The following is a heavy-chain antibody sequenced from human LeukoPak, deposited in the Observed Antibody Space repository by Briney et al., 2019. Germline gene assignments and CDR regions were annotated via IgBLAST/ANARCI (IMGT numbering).Heavy chain of an antibody. D-gene: IGHD2-15*01. CDR2: ISYDGSNK. V-gene: IGHV3-30*03. J-gene: IGHJ4*02. CDR3: AILTDY. CDR1: GFTFSSYG. Sequence: GSSLRLSCAASGFTFSSYGMHGVRQAPGRGLEWVAVISYDGSNKYYADSVKGRFTISRDNSKNALYLQMNSLRAEDTAVYYCAILTDYWGQGTLVTVSS.